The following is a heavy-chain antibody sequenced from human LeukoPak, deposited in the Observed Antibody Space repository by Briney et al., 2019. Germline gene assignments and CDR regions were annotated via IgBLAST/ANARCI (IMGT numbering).Heavy chain of an antibody. D-gene: IGHD6-19*01. J-gene: IGHJ4*02. CDR3: TREVWSRSAVAGTSNF. CDR2: TYYRSKWTN. CDR1: GDSGFSNSAA. Sequence: SQALSVTCANPGDSGFSNSAARNWIRQSPSRGLESQGRTYYRSKWTNDYAVAEKSLITIKPDSSNNQFPLQQSPVTPEDTAFYYGTREVWSRSAVAGTSNFWCQGTLVIVSS. V-gene: IGHV6-1*01.